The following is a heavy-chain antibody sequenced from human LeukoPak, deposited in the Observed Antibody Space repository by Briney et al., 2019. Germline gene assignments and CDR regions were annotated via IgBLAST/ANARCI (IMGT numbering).Heavy chain of an antibody. D-gene: IGHD2-2*01. CDR3: ARDGGYCSSTSCYLDYYGMDV. CDR1: GFTFSSYS. J-gene: IGHJ6*04. V-gene: IGHV3-21*01. Sequence: GGSLRLSCAASGFTFSSYSVNWVRQAPGKGLEWVSSISSSSSYIYYADSVKGRFTISRDNAKNSLYLQMNSLRAEDTAVYYCARDGGYCSSTSCYLDYYGMDVWGKGTTVTVSS. CDR2: ISSSSSYI.